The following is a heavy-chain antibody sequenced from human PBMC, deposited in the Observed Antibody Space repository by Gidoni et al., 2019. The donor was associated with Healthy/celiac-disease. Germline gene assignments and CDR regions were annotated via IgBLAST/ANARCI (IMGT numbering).Heavy chain of an antibody. D-gene: IGHD4-17*01. CDR2: ISGSGGST. Sequence: EVQLLESGGGLVQPGGSLRLSCAASGFPFSSYARSWVRQAPGNGLEWVSAISGSGGSTYYADSVKGRFTISRDNSKNTLYLQMNSLRAEDTAVYSCAKAWPRWDDYGDYLTFDYWGQGTLVTVSS. V-gene: IGHV3-23*01. CDR3: AKAWPRWDDYGDYLTFDY. CDR1: GFPFSSYA. J-gene: IGHJ4*02.